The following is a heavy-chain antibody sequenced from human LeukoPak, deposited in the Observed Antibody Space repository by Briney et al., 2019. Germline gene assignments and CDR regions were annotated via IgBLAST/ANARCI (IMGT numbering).Heavy chain of an antibody. Sequence: GASVKVSCKASGYTFTGNFMHWVRQAPGQGLEWMGWINPNSGGTNNAQTFQDRGTMTRDTSASTAYMELSSMRSEDMAVYYCARDLERGQQLALDYWGQGTLVTVSS. D-gene: IGHD6-13*01. J-gene: IGHJ4*02. V-gene: IGHV1-2*02. CDR1: GYTFTGNF. CDR3: ARDLERGQQLALDY. CDR2: INPNSGGT.